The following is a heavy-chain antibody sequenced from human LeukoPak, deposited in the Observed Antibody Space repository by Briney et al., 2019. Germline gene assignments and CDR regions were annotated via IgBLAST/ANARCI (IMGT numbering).Heavy chain of an antibody. V-gene: IGHV3-72*01. CDR2: ARNRADGYAT. CDR1: GFTFSDHH. CDR3: TREKYGDYHNWFDP. Sequence: PGGSLRLSCAASGFTFSDHHMDWVRQAPGKGLEWVGRARNRADGYATEYAASVKGRFTISRDDSKNSLYLQMNGLKTEDTAIYYCTREKYGDYHNWFDPWGQGTLVTVSS. D-gene: IGHD4-17*01. J-gene: IGHJ5*02.